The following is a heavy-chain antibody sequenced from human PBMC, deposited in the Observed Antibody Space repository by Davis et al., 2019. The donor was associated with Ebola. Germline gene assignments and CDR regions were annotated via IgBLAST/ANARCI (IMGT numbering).Heavy chain of an antibody. Sequence: KVSCKGSGYSFTSYWIGWVRQMHGKGLEWMGIIYPGDFDTRYSPSFQGQVTISADKSISTAYLQWSSLKASDTAMYYCARHAAIFGHSFDYWGQGTLVTVSS. CDR1: GYSFTSYW. CDR2: IYPGDFDT. J-gene: IGHJ4*02. D-gene: IGHD3-3*01. CDR3: ARHAAIFGHSFDY. V-gene: IGHV5-51*01.